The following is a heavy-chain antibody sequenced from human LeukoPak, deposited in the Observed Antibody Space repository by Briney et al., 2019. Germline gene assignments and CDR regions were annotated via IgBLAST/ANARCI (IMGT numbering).Heavy chain of an antibody. CDR1: GYTFTSYY. CDR3: ARVQSEYYYDSSGYYY. Sequence: ASVKVSCKASGYTFTSYYMHWVRQAPGQGLEWMGIINPSGGSTSYAQKFQGRVTMTRDTSISTAYMELSRLRTGDTAVYYCARVQSEYYYDSSGYYYWGQGTLVTVSS. V-gene: IGHV1-46*01. J-gene: IGHJ4*02. CDR2: INPSGGST. D-gene: IGHD3-22*01.